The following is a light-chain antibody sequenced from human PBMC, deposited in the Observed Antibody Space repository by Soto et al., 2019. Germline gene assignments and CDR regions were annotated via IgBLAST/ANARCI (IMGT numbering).Light chain of an antibody. CDR3: FSFTTTSTHV. CDR2: YVD. CDR1: SRDVGAYDY. V-gene: IGLV2-14*03. Sequence: QSALTQPASVSGSPGQSITISCTGTSRDVGAYDYVPWYLQYPDKAPQLLIYYVDHRPSGVSNRFSGSKSGNTAYLTISGLQVEDEAEYFCFSFTTTSTHVFGTGTKVTVL. J-gene: IGLJ1*01.